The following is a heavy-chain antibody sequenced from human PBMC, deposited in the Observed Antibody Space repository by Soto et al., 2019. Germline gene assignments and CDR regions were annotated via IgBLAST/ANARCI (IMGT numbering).Heavy chain of an antibody. Sequence: PGGSLRLSCAASGFNFDDYAMHWVRQAPGKGLEWVSGISWNSGRIGYADSVKGRFTISRDNAEKSLYLQMNSLRTEDTALYYCATQATDYNGSGTWGNDYWGQGTLVTVSS. V-gene: IGHV3-9*01. CDR2: ISWNSGRI. CDR1: GFNFDDYA. CDR3: ATQATDYNGSGTWGNDY. J-gene: IGHJ4*02. D-gene: IGHD3-10*01.